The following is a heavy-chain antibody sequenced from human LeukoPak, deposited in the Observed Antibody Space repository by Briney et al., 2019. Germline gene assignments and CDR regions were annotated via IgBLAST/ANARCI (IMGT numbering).Heavy chain of an antibody. CDR1: GYTFTGYY. D-gene: IGHD6-19*01. CDR3: ARDHSSGWYVGY. V-gene: IGHV1-2*02. Sequence: ASVKVSCKASGYTFTGYYMHWVRQAPGRGLEWMGWINANSGRTNYAHKFQGRVTMTRDTAISTAYMELSRLTSDDTAVYYCARDHSSGWYVGYWGQGTLVTVSS. CDR2: INANSGRT. J-gene: IGHJ4*02.